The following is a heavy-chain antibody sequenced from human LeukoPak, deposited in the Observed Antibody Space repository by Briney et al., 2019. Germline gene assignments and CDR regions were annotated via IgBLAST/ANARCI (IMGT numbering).Heavy chain of an antibody. CDR3: AKDNYDYGDYDGGDY. CDR2: IRYDGSNK. CDR1: GFTFSSYG. Sequence: GGSLRLSCAASGFTFSSYGMHWVRQPPGKGLEWVAFIRYDGSNKYYADSVKGRFTISRDNSRDTLHLQMNSLGAEDTAVYYCAKDNYDYGDYDGGDYWGQGTLVTVSS. J-gene: IGHJ4*02. D-gene: IGHD4-17*01. V-gene: IGHV3-30*02.